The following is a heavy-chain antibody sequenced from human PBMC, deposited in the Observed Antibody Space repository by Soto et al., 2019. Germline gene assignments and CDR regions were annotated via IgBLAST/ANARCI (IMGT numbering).Heavy chain of an antibody. CDR3: ARGRKSSSWYFQH. V-gene: IGHV1-8*01. D-gene: IGHD6-13*01. Sequence: ASVKVSCKASGYTFTSYDINWVRQATGQGLEWMGWMNPNSGNTGYAQKFQGRFTMTRNNSISTAYMELSSLRSEDTAVYYCARGRKSSSWYFQHWGQGTLVTVSS. CDR2: MNPNSGNT. J-gene: IGHJ1*01. CDR1: GYTFTSYD.